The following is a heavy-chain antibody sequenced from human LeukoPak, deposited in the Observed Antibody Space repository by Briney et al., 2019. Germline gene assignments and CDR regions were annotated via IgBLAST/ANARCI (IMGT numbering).Heavy chain of an antibody. Sequence: PGGSLRLSCAASGFTFDDYAMHWVRQAPGKGLEWVSLISGDGGSTYYADSVKGRFTISGDNSKNSLYLQMNSLRTEDTALYYCAKDSDDYYYDSSGRYYYYYGMDVWGQGTTVTVSS. CDR3: AKDSDDYYYDSSGRYYYYYGMDV. V-gene: IGHV3-43*02. D-gene: IGHD3-22*01. J-gene: IGHJ6*02. CDR2: ISGDGGST. CDR1: GFTFDDYA.